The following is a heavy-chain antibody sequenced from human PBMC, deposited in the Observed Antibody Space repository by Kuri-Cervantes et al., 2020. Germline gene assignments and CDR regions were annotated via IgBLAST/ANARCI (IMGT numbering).Heavy chain of an antibody. J-gene: IGHJ4*02. CDR3: ARVIPAAMVH. V-gene: IGHV3-15*01. Sequence: GESLRLSCAASGFTFSYGWMSWVRQAPGKGVEWVGRIKSKTDGGTKDYSAPVKGRFTISRDASKTTLCLQRNSLRAEDTAVYYCARVIPAAMVHWGQGTLVTVSS. CDR2: IKSKTDGGTK. D-gene: IGHD2-2*01. CDR1: GFTFSYGW.